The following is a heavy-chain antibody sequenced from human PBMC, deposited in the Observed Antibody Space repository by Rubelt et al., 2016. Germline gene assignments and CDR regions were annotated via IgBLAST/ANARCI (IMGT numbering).Heavy chain of an antibody. V-gene: IGHV3-30*04. Sequence: AASGFTFSSYAMHWVRQAPGKGLEWVAVISYDGSNKYYADSVKGRFTISRDNSRNTLYLQMNSLRAEDTAVYYCARDAEDIVVVVAATYYGMDVWGQGTTVTVSS. D-gene: IGHD2-15*01. CDR3: ARDAEDIVVVVAATYYGMDV. CDR1: GFTFSSYA. J-gene: IGHJ6*02. CDR2: ISYDGSNK.